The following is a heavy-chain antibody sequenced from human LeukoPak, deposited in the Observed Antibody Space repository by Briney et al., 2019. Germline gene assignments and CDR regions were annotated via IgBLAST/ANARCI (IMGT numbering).Heavy chain of an antibody. D-gene: IGHD3-3*01. Sequence: LGGSLRLSCVASGFTFSSYGMHWVRRAPGKGLEWVGRIKRKSDGGTTDYAAPVKGRFTISRDDSKNMLFLQMNSLKTEDTAVYYCTAEKFFALDVWGKGTTVTVSS. CDR3: TAEKFFALDV. V-gene: IGHV3-15*01. CDR2: IKRKSDGGTT. CDR1: GFTFSSYG. J-gene: IGHJ6*04.